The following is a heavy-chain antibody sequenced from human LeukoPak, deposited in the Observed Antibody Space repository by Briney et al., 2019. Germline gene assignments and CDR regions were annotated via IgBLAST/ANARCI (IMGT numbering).Heavy chain of an antibody. D-gene: IGHD2-21*02. Sequence: GGSLRLSCAASGFTFSSHGMNWVRQAPGKGLERVSSISSSSSYIYYADSVKGRFTISRDNAKNSLYLQMNSLRAEDTAVYYCASRPLAAYCGGDCYLHYFDYWGQGTLFTVSS. CDR3: ASRPLAAYCGGDCYLHYFDY. J-gene: IGHJ4*02. CDR1: GFTFSSHG. V-gene: IGHV3-21*01. CDR2: ISSSSSYI.